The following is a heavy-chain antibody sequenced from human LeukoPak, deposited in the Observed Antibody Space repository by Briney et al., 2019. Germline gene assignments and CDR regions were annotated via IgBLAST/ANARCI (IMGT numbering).Heavy chain of an antibody. CDR3: ARDQGGGYNSFDY. D-gene: IGHD5-24*01. J-gene: IGHJ4*02. Sequence: GASVKVSCRASGYIFTGYYMHWVRQAPGQGLEWMGGIIPIFGTANYAQKFQGRVTITTDESTSTAYMELSSLRSEDTAVYYCARDQGGGYNSFDYWGQGTLVTVSS. V-gene: IGHV1-69*05. CDR2: IIPIFGTA. CDR1: GYIFTGYY.